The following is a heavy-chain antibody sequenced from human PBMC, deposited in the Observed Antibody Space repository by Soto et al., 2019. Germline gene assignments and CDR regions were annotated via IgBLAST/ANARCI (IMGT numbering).Heavy chain of an antibody. Sequence: SVKVSCKASGYTFTNYAMHWVRQAPGQGLEWMGWINAGNGNTKYSQKFQGRVTITSDTSASTDYMELSSLRSEDTAVYYCARDLGGWTDYWGQGTLVTVSS. CDR1: GYTFTNYA. V-gene: IGHV1-3*01. J-gene: IGHJ4*02. D-gene: IGHD6-19*01. CDR2: INAGNGNT. CDR3: ARDLGGWTDY.